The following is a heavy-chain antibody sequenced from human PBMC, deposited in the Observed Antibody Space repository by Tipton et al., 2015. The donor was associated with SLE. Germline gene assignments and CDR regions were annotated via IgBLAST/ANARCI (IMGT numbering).Heavy chain of an antibody. CDR1: GGAISTGEYC. CDR2: IYYSGTT. D-gene: IGHD5/OR15-5a*01. J-gene: IGHJ2*01. Sequence: TLSLTCSVSGGAISTGEYCWSWIRQPPGKGLEWIGYIYYSGTTYYNSSLKSRITMSVDTSKNQFSLKLSSVTAADTAVYYCARGPLLDLWGRGTLVTVSS. CDR3: ARGPLLDL. V-gene: IGHV4-30-4*08.